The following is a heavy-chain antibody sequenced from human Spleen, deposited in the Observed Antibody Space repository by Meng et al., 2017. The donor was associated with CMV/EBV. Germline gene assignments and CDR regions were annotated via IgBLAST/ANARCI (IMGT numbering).Heavy chain of an antibody. V-gene: IGHV3-7*01. CDR2: IKQDGSEK. CDR3: ATAERSTYYYDSSGYIGVYFDY. D-gene: IGHD3-22*01. J-gene: IGHJ4*02. Sequence: YWMSWVRQAPGKGLEWVANIKQDGSEKYYVDSVKGRFTISRDNAKNSLYLQMNSLRAEDTAVYYCATAERSTYYYDSSGYIGVYFDYWGQGTLVTVSS. CDR1: YW.